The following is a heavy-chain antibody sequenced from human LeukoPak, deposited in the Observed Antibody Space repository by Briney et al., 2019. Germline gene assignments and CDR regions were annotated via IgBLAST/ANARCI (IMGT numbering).Heavy chain of an antibody. CDR1: GFTFSTYA. Sequence: PGGSLRLSCAASGFTFSTYAMSWVRQAPGKGLEWVSAIGGGGVRTYYADSVKGRFTISRDNSKDTLFLQMNSLRAEDTAVYYCAKASRQGAVASPLEYWGQGTLVTVSS. J-gene: IGHJ4*02. V-gene: IGHV3-23*01. CDR3: AKASRQGAVASPLEY. D-gene: IGHD6-19*01. CDR2: IGGGGVRT.